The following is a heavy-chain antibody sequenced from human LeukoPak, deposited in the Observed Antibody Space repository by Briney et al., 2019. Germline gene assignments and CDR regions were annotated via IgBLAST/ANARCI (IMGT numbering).Heavy chain of an antibody. CDR3: ARDREDGYSSFDY. Sequence: GASVKVSCKASGYTFIIYGISWVRQAPGQGLEWMGGIIPIFGTANYAQKFQGRVTITADESTSTAYMELSSLRSEDTAVYYCARDREDGYSSFDYWGQGTLVTVSS. V-gene: IGHV1-69*13. D-gene: IGHD5-24*01. CDR2: IIPIFGTA. CDR1: GYTFIIYG. J-gene: IGHJ4*02.